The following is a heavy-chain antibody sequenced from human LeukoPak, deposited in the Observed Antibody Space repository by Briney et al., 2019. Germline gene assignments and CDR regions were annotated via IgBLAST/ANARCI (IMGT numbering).Heavy chain of an antibody. CDR3: ARVDLIVGATGAFDY. V-gene: IGHV1-2*02. J-gene: IGHJ4*02. CDR2: INPNIGGT. CDR1: GYTFTVYY. D-gene: IGHD1-26*01. Sequence: ASVKVSCKASGYTFTVYYMHWVRQAPGQGLEWMGWINPNIGGTNYAQKFQGRVTMTRDTSISTAYMELSRLRSDDTAVYYCARVDLIVGATGAFDYWGQGTLVTVSS.